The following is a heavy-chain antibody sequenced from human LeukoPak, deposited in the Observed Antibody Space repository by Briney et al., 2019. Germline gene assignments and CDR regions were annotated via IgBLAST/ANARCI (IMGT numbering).Heavy chain of an antibody. D-gene: IGHD4-17*01. Sequence: GGSLRLSCAASGFTFSSYWMHWVRQAPGKGLVWVSHVNNDGSRTTYADSVKGRFTVSRDNAKNTLYLQMNSLRAEDTAVYYCARESTVTPGYWGQGTLVTVSS. V-gene: IGHV3-74*01. CDR3: ARESTVTPGY. CDR1: GFTFSSYW. CDR2: VNNDGSRT. J-gene: IGHJ4*02.